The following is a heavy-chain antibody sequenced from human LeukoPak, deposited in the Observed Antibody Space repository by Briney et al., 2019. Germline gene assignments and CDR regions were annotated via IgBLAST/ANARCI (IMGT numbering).Heavy chain of an antibody. D-gene: IGHD5-12*01. Sequence: GGSLRLSCAASGFTFSGSAMHWVRQASGKGLEWVGRIRSKGNSYATAYAASVKGRFTISRDDSKNTAYLQMNSLKNEDTAVYYCTRTYGGYDWSDAFDIWGQGTMVTVSS. J-gene: IGHJ3*02. CDR1: GFTFSGSA. V-gene: IGHV3-73*01. CDR2: IRSKGNSYAT. CDR3: TRTYGGYDWSDAFDI.